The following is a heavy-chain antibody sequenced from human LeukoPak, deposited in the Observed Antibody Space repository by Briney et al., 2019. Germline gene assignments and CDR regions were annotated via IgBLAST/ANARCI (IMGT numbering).Heavy chain of an antibody. J-gene: IGHJ4*02. CDR3: ARVLFAY. Sequence: ASVKVSFKSSGYTFTSYYMHWIWLAPAQGIGWMGIVNPNGGSTSYAQKFQGRVTMSRDTSTSTVYMELSSLRSEDTAVYYWARVLFAYCGQGTLVTVSS. CDR1: GYTFTSYY. CDR2: VNPNGGST. V-gene: IGHV1-46*01.